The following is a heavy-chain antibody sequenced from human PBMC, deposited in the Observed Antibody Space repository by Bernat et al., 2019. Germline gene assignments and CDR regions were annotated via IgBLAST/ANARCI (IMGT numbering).Heavy chain of an antibody. CDR2: IYYSGST. CDR3: ARGDKYGDYFDY. V-gene: IGHV4-39*01. J-gene: IGHJ4*02. D-gene: IGHD4-17*01. Sequence: QLQLQESGPGLVKPSETLSLTCTVSGGSISSSSYYWGWIRQPPGKGLEWIGSIYYSGSTYYNPSLKSRVTISVDTSKNQFSLKLSSVTAADTAVYYCARGDKYGDYFDYWGQGILVTASS. CDR1: GGSISSSSYY.